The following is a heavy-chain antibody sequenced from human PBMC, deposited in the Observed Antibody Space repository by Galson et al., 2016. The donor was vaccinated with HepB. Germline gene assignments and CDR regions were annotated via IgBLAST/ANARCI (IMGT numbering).Heavy chain of an antibody. CDR1: GYIFDTSG. Sequence: SVKVSCKASGYIFDTSGISWVRQAPGQGLDWLGWISGHNGDTKYAQKFQGRVTMTTDSYTGTAYMHLRSLRTDDTAVYYCARDRYFGSGPRFDHWCQGTVVSASS. V-gene: IGHV1-18*01. D-gene: IGHD3-9*01. CDR2: ISGHNGDT. CDR3: ARDRYFGSGPRFDH. J-gene: IGHJ4*02.